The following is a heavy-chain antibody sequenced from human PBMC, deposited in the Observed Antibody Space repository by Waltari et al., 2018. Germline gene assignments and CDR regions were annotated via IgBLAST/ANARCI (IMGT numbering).Heavy chain of an antibody. D-gene: IGHD4-17*01. Sequence: QITLKESGPTLVKPTQTLPLTCTFSGFSLSTSGVGVGWIRQPPGKALEWLALIYWDDDKRYSPSLKSRLTITKDTSKNQVVLTMTNMDPVDTATYYCAQLYGDPDFDYWGQGTLVTVSS. CDR3: AQLYGDPDFDY. V-gene: IGHV2-5*02. CDR1: GFSLSTSGVG. J-gene: IGHJ4*02. CDR2: IYWDDDK.